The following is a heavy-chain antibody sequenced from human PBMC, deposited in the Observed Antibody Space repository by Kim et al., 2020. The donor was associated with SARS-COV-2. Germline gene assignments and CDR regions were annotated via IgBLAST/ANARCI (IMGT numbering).Heavy chain of an antibody. V-gene: IGHV3-7*01. D-gene: IGHD1-26*01. Sequence: GGSLRLSCAASGFTFSSYWMTWGLQAPGKGLEGGANIKQDGNQNYYVASVKGRFTISRDNAKNPLSLQMNTLRAEDTAVYYCARDGDVYVSGTGAFDIWG. J-gene: IGHJ3*02. CDR2: IKQDGNQN. CDR3: ARDGDVYVSGTGAFDI. CDR1: GFTFSSYW.